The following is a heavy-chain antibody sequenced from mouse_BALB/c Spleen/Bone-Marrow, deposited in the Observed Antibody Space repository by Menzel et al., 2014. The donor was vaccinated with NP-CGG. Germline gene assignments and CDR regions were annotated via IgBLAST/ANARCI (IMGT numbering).Heavy chain of an antibody. CDR2: INGGSNTI. V-gene: IGHV5-17*02. J-gene: IGHJ1*01. Sequence: VMLVEPGGGLVQPGGSRKLSCAASGFTFSSFGMHWIRQAPEKGLEWVAYINGGSNTIYYADTVKGRFTISRDNPKNTLFLQMTSLRSEDTAMYFCARGTTALRYFDVWGAGTTVTVSS. CDR1: GFTFSSFG. CDR3: ARGTTALRYFDV. D-gene: IGHD1-2*01.